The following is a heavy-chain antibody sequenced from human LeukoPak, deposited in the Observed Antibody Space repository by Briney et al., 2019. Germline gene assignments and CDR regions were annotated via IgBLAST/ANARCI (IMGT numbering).Heavy chain of an antibody. CDR2: INPNSGGT. CDR3: ATEVTD. CDR1: GYTFIDYY. Sequence: GASVNVSFKSSGYTFIDYYMHWVRQAPGQGLEWMGWINPNSGGTKYAQKFQGRVTMTRDTSISTAYMELSRLRSDDTAVYYCATEVTDWGQGTLVTVSS. V-gene: IGHV1-2*02. D-gene: IGHD5-18*01. J-gene: IGHJ4*02.